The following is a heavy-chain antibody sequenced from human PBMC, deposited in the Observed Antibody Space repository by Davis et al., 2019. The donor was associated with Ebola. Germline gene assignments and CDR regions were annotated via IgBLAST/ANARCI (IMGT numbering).Heavy chain of an antibody. Sequence: MPSETLSLTCAVYGGSFSGYYWSWIRQPPGKGLEWIGEINHSGSTNYNPSLKSRVTISVDTSKNQFSLKLSSVTAADTAVYYCARGGAIVVVVAATGYYYYGMDVWGKGTTVTVSS. D-gene: IGHD2-15*01. CDR1: GGSFSGYY. J-gene: IGHJ6*04. CDR2: INHSGST. V-gene: IGHV4-34*01. CDR3: ARGGAIVVVVAATGYYYYGMDV.